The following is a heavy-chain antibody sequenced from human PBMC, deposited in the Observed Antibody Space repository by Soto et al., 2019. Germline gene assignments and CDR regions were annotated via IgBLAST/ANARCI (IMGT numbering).Heavy chain of an antibody. Sequence: EVQLLESGGGVAQPRGSWRLSCTASGFTLRSFVMSWVRQAPGKGLEWVSSISSSGTTSYRDSVRGRFTIARDLSKNTLYLQMNSLRDEDTALYFCAKGARDYGTPDSWGPGTLVTVSP. J-gene: IGHJ4*02. CDR2: ISSSGTT. D-gene: IGHD3-16*01. CDR3: AKGARDYGTPDS. CDR1: GFTLRSFV. V-gene: IGHV3-23*01.